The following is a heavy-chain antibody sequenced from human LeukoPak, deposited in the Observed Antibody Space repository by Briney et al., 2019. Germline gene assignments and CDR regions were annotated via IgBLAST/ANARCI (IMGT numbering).Heavy chain of an antibody. Sequence: APVKVSCKASGYTFTGYYMHWVRQAPGQGLEWMGWINPNSGGTNYAQKFQGRVTMTRDTSISTAYMELSRLRSDDTAVYYCARDGGYYDSSGYYEYFDYWGQGTLVTVSS. V-gene: IGHV1-2*02. D-gene: IGHD3-22*01. CDR1: GYTFTGYY. J-gene: IGHJ4*02. CDR2: INPNSGGT. CDR3: ARDGGYYDSSGYYEYFDY.